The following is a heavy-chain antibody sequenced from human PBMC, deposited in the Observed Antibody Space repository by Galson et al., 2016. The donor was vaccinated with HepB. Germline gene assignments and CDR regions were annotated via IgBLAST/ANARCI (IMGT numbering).Heavy chain of an antibody. CDR2: IKGDGSEK. Sequence: SLRLSCAASGFSVSRFGMHWVRQAPGKGLEYVACIKGDGSEKHYVDSVRGRFTISRDNARNSVSLQMNSLRAEDTAVYYCTNSGDYHFYGLGVWGQGTTVTVSS. D-gene: IGHD1-1*01. V-gene: IGHV3-7*01. CDR1: GFSVSRFG. J-gene: IGHJ6*02. CDR3: TNSGDYHFYGLGV.